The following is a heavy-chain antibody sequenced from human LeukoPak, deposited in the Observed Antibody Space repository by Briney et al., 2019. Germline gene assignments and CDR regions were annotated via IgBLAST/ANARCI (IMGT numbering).Heavy chain of an antibody. V-gene: IGHV3-23*01. Sequence: GGSLRLSCAASGFTFSSYAMSWVRQAPGKGLEWVSAISGSGGNTYYADSVKGRFTISRDNSKNTLYLQMNSLRAEDTAVYYCAKVCTMVRGATAYYFDYWGQGTLVTVSS. J-gene: IGHJ4*02. CDR1: GFTFSSYA. CDR3: AKVCTMVRGATAYYFDY. CDR2: ISGSGGNT. D-gene: IGHD3-10*01.